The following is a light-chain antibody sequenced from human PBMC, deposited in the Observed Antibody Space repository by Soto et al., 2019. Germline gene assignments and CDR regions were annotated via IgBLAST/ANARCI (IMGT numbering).Light chain of an antibody. J-gene: IGKJ1*01. CDR2: DAS. CDR3: QYYGASPQT. V-gene: IGKV3-20*01. CDR1: QSVSSSY. Sequence: EVALTQSPDTLSLSLGERATLSCRASQSVSSSYLAWYRQKPGQAPNLLIYDASSRATGIPDRFTASGSGTDFTLTITRLEPEDFAVYYCQYYGASPQTFGPGTKVEIK.